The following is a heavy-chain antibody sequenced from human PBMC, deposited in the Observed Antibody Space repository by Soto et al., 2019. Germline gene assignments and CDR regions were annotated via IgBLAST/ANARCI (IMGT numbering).Heavy chain of an antibody. CDR2: ISAYNGNT. D-gene: IGHD6-13*01. Sequence: VASVKVSCKASGYTFTSYGISWVRQAPGQGLEWMGWISAYNGNTNYAQKLQGRVTMTTDTSTSTAYMELRSLRSDDTAVYYCARVRFRALVLPGKKTNWFDPWGQGTLVTVSS. CDR1: GYTFTSYG. CDR3: ARVRFRALVLPGKKTNWFDP. V-gene: IGHV1-18*01. J-gene: IGHJ5*02.